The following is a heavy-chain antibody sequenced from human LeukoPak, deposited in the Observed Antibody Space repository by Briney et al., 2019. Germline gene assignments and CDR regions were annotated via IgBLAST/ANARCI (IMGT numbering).Heavy chain of an antibody. Sequence: PGGSLRLSCAASGFTFSSYAMHWVRQAPGKGPEYVSAISSNGGSTYYANSVKGRFTISRDNSKNTLYLQMGSLRAEDMAVYYCARVYLERLTAGYFDHWGQGTWVTVSP. CDR3: ARVYLERLTAGYFDH. D-gene: IGHD2-8*01. V-gene: IGHV3-64*01. CDR1: GFTFSSYA. CDR2: ISSNGGST. J-gene: IGHJ4*02.